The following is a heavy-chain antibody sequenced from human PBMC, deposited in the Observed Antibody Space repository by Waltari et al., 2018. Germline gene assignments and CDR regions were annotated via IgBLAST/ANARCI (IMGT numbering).Heavy chain of an antibody. Sequence: QVQLVQSGAEVKKPGASVKVSCKASGYTFTGYYMHWVRQAPGQGLEWMGWVKPNSGGTNYAQKFQGRVTMTRDTSISTAYMELSRLRSDDTAVYYCAREAAAGSRSARSFDYWGQGTLVTVSS. V-gene: IGHV1-2*02. CDR3: AREAAAGSRSARSFDY. CDR1: GYTFTGYY. J-gene: IGHJ4*02. CDR2: VKPNSGGT. D-gene: IGHD6-13*01.